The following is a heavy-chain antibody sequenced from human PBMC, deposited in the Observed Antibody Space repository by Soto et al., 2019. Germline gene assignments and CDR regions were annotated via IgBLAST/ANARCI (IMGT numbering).Heavy chain of an antibody. D-gene: IGHD3-22*01. Sequence: QVQLQESGPGLVKPSQTLSPTCTVSGGSISSGGYYWSWIRQHPGKGLEWIGYIYYSGSTYYNPSLKSRVTISVDTAKNQFSLKLSSVTAADTAVYYGARDRDYDSSGYYYHDAFDIWGQGTMVTVSS. J-gene: IGHJ3*02. V-gene: IGHV4-31*03. CDR3: ARDRDYDSSGYYYHDAFDI. CDR1: GGSISSGGYY. CDR2: IYYSGST.